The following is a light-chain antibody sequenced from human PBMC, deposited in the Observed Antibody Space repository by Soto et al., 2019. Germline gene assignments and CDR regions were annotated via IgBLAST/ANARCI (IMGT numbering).Light chain of an antibody. CDR2: LAT. Sequence: DIVMTQSPLSLPVTPGEPASISCRSSQSLLQTNGNTYLDWYLQKPGQSPQLLISLATNRASGVPDRFSGSGSGTHFSLKISRVEAEDVGVYYCMQALQTPPWTFGQGTKVDIK. J-gene: IGKJ1*01. V-gene: IGKV2-28*01. CDR1: QSLLQTNGNTY. CDR3: MQALQTPPWT.